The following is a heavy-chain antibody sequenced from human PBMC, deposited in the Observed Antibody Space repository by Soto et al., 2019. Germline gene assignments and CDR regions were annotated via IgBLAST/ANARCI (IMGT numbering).Heavy chain of an antibody. V-gene: IGHV3-48*03. D-gene: IGHD3-10*01. J-gene: IGHJ4*02. CDR2: TSSSGSTA. Sequence: PVGSLRLSGAASGFTFSRFELHWVRQAPGKGLEWISYTSSSGSTAYYASSVEGRFTISRDNANNSVYLQMDSLRAEDTALYYCTRAAWFPYLSFYWGQGALVTVSS. CDR3: TRAAWFPYLSFY. CDR1: GFTFSRFE.